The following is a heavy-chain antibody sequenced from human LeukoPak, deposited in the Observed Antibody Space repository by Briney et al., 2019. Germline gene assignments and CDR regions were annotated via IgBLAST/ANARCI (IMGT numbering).Heavy chain of an antibody. CDR1: GFTFYDYA. CDR3: AKEGTSYEADY. Sequence: PGRSLRLSCAASGFTFYDYAMHWVRQAPGKGLEWVSGISWNSGSIGYADSVKGRFTISRDNAKNSLYLQMNSLRAEDTALYYCAKEGTSYEADYWGQGTLVTVSS. V-gene: IGHV3-9*01. D-gene: IGHD3-16*01. J-gene: IGHJ4*02. CDR2: ISWNSGSI.